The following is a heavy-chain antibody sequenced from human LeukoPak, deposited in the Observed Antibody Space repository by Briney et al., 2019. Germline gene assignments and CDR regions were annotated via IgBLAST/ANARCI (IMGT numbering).Heavy chain of an antibody. D-gene: IGHD3-22*01. CDR1: GGSISSYY. Sequence: SETLSLTCTVSGGSISSYYWSWIRQPPGKGLEWIGYIYYSGSTNHNPSLKSRVTISVDTSKNQFSLKLSSVTAADTAVYYCARARRNYDSSGYYSWFDPWGQGTLVTVSS. J-gene: IGHJ5*02. CDR2: IYYSGST. CDR3: ARARRNYDSSGYYSWFDP. V-gene: IGHV4-59*01.